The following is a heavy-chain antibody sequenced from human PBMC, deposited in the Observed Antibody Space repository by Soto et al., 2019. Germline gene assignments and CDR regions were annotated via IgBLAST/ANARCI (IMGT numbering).Heavy chain of an antibody. J-gene: IGHJ6*02. CDR2: IYYSGST. V-gene: IGHV4-59*01. D-gene: IGHD5-12*01. CDR1: GGSISSYY. CDR3: ARDRGAVATINYGMDV. Sequence: PSETLSLTCTVSGGSISSYYWSWIRQPPGKGLEWIGYIYYSGSTNYNPSLKSRVTISVDTSKNQFSLKLSSVTAADTAVYYCARDRGAVATINYGMDVWGQGTTVTVSS.